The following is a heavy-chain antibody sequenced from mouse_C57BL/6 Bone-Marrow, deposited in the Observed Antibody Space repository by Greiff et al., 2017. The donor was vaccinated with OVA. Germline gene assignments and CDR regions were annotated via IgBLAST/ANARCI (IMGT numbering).Heavy chain of an antibody. V-gene: IGHV7-3*01. J-gene: IGHJ4*01. Sequence: EVKLMESGGGLVQPGGSLSLSCAASGFTFTDYYMSWVRQPPGKALEWWGFIRNKANGYTTEYSASVQGRFTISSDNSQSILYLQMNALRAEDSATYYCARTIYYGNYAYAMDYWGQGTSVTVSS. CDR3: ARTIYYGNYAYAMDY. CDR1: GFTFTDYY. CDR2: IRNKANGYTT. D-gene: IGHD2-1*01.